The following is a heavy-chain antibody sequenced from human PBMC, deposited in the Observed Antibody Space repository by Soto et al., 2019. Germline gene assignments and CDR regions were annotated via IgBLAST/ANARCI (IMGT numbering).Heavy chain of an antibody. J-gene: IGHJ1*01. Sequence: EVQLVESGGGLIQPGGSLRLSCAASGFTVSSNYMSWVRQAPGKGLEWVSVNYSGGSTYYADSVKGRFTISVDNSKNTLNLRRNGLRAEDTAVYYCARYRVESCYSESFPHRGQGTLVRVYS. V-gene: IGHV3-53*01. CDR2: NYSGGST. D-gene: IGHD3-22*01. CDR1: GFTVSSNY. CDR3: ARYRVESCYSESFPH.